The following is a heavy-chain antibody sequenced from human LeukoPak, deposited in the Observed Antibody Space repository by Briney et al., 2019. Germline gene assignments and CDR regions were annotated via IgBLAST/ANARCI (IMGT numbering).Heavy chain of an antibody. V-gene: IGHV4-4*07. Sequence: SETLSLPCTVSGGSIGSYYWSWIRQPAGKGLEWIGRIYTSGSTNYNPSLKSRVTMSVDTSKNQFSLRLSSVNAADTAVYFCAREGTSGGLNWLDPWGQGTLVTVSS. D-gene: IGHD3-10*01. J-gene: IGHJ5*02. CDR1: GGSIGSYY. CDR3: AREGTSGGLNWLDP. CDR2: IYTSGST.